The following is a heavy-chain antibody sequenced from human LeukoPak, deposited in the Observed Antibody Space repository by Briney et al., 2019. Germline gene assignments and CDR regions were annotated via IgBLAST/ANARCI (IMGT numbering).Heavy chain of an antibody. D-gene: IGHD6-13*01. V-gene: IGHV3-7*01. CDR1: GIPFPDYL. CDR2: IRQDGSEK. J-gene: IGHJ4*01. CDR3: ARDGTAAGLYFDL. Sequence: PGGPRSLSGAVPGIPFPDYLMNGGRQAPGKGLGGGASIRQDGSEKTYVDSVKGRFTISRDNTKNSLSLQVNSLRVEDTAVYYCARDGTAAGLYFDLWGQGTLVTVSS.